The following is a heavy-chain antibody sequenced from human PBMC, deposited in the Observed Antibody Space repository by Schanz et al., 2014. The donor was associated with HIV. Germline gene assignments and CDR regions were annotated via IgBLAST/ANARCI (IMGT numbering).Heavy chain of an antibody. D-gene: IGHD3-16*01. Sequence: HVPLVGSGGGVVQPGRSLRLSCAASGFIFSSYGMYWVRQAPGKGLEGVAVTWYDGSNKYYADSVKGRFTISRDNSKNTLSLQRNSLRAEATAVYYGARELVPSWGGFDIWGQGTMVTVSS. CDR3: ARELVPSWGGFDI. J-gene: IGHJ3*02. CDR2: TWYDGSNK. CDR1: GFIFSSYG. V-gene: IGHV3-33*01.